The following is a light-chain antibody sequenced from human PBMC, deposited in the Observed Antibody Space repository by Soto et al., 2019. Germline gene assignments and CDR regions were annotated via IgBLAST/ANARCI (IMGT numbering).Light chain of an antibody. CDR1: QSLLHSKGYNY. CDR2: WAS. V-gene: IGKV2-28*01. J-gene: IGKJ1*01. CDR3: QQYNNWPWT. Sequence: DIVMTQSPLSLPVTPGEPASISCRSSQSLLHSKGYNYLAWYQQKAGQPPKLLIYWASTRESGVPDRFSGSGSGTDFTLTISTLQSEDFAVYYCQQYNNWPWTFGQGTKVDIK.